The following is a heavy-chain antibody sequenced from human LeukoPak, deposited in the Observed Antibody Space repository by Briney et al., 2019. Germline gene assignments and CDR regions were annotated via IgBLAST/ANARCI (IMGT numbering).Heavy chain of an antibody. V-gene: IGHV4-59*11. Sequence: PSETLSLTCTVSGGSISSHYWSWIRQPPGKGLEWIGYIYYSGSTNYNPSLKSRVTISVDTSKNQFSLELSSVTAADTAVYYCASYSSSVTYWGQGTLVTVSS. J-gene: IGHJ4*02. D-gene: IGHD6-6*01. CDR2: IYYSGST. CDR1: GGSISSHY. CDR3: ASYSSSVTY.